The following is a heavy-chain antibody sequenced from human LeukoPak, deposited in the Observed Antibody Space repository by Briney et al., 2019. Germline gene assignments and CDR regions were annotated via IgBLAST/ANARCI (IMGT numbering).Heavy chain of an antibody. CDR3: ARDEIVGATTGRAFDI. CDR2: INPSGGST. J-gene: IGHJ3*02. Sequence: ASVKVSCKASGYTFTSYYMHWVRQAPGQGLEWMGIINPSGGSTSYAQKFQGRVTMTRDTSTSTVYMELSSLRSEDTAVYYCARDEIVGATTGRAFDIWGQGTMVTVSS. V-gene: IGHV1-46*01. CDR1: GYTFTSYY. D-gene: IGHD1-26*01.